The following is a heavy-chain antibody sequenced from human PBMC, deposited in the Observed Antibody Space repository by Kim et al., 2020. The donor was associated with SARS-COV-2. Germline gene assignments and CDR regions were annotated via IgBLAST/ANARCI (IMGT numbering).Heavy chain of an antibody. D-gene: IGHD6-13*01. CDR3: ARAPIGIAAALDY. V-gene: IGHV3-30*01. Sequence: YAGSGKGRFTISRDNSKNTLYLQMNSLRAEDTAVYYCARAPIGIAAALDYWGQGTLVTVSS. J-gene: IGHJ4*02.